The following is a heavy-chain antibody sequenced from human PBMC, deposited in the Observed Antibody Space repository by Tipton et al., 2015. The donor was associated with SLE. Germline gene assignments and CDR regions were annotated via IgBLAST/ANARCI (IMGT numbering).Heavy chain of an antibody. CDR1: GFTVSSSY. J-gene: IGHJ5*02. CDR2: IYSGGST. V-gene: IGHV3-53*01. CDR3: ASEYPDYGGNRGWFDP. Sequence: SLRLSCAASGFTVSSSYMSWVRQAPGKGLEWVSVIYSGGSTYYADSVKGRFTISRDNSKNTLYLQINSLRAEDTAVYYCASEYPDYGGNRGWFDPWGQGTLVTVSS. D-gene: IGHD4-23*01.